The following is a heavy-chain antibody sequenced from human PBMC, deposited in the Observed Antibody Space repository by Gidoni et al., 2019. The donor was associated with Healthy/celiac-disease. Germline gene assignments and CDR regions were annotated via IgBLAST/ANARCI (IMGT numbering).Heavy chain of an antibody. V-gene: IGHV3-23*01. D-gene: IGHD6-19*01. CDR1: GFPFSSYA. Sequence: EVQLLESGGGLVQPGGSLRLSCAASGFPFSSYARSWVRQAPGKGLEWVSAISGSGGSTYYADSVKGRFTISRDNSKNTLYLQMNSLRAEDTAVYYCAKTHSSGWYYFDYWGQGTLVTVSS. J-gene: IGHJ4*02. CDR2: ISGSGGST. CDR3: AKTHSSGWYYFDY.